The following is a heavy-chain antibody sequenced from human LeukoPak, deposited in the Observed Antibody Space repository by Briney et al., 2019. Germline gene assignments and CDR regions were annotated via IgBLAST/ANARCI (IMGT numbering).Heavy chain of an antibody. CDR3: ARDPLRRFDY. Sequence: GGSLRLSCAASGFSFSSYNMNWVRQAPGKGLEWVSSITSSSSFIYYADSVRGRFTISRDNAKNSLYLQMNRLRAEDTAVYYCARDPLRRFDYWGQGTLVTVSS. CDR2: ITSSSSFI. V-gene: IGHV3-21*01. CDR1: GFSFSSYN. D-gene: IGHD3-16*01. J-gene: IGHJ4*02.